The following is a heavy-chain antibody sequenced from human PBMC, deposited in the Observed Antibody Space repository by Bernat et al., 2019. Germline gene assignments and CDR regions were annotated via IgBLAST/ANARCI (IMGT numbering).Heavy chain of an antibody. Sequence: QVQLQQWGAGLLKPSETLSLTCAVYGGSFSGYYWSWIRQPPGKWLEWIGEINHSGSTNYNPSLKSRVTISVDTSKNQFPLKLSSVNAADKAVYYCARGLGCSSTSCHPRSSNYDELSQLVDVWGKGTTVTVSS. CDR2: INHSGST. D-gene: IGHD2-2*01. CDR3: ARGLGCSSTSCHPRSSNYDELSQLVDV. J-gene: IGHJ6*04. CDR1: GGSFSGYY. V-gene: IGHV4-34*01.